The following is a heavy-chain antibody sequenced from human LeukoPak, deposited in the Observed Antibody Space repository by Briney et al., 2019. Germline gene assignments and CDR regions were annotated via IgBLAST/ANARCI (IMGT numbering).Heavy chain of an antibody. J-gene: IGHJ6*03. V-gene: IGHV3-33*01. CDR1: GFTFTSYG. Sequence: GTSLRLSCAASGFTFTSYGMHWVRQAPGKGLEWVALIWYDGRKKYYADSVKGRFTISRDDSRNTLYLQMNSLRAEDTAVYYCAREATAPRPFSTDYYYYMDVWGKGTTVTVSS. CDR3: AREATAPRPFSTDYYYYMDV. CDR2: IWYDGRKK. D-gene: IGHD6-6*01.